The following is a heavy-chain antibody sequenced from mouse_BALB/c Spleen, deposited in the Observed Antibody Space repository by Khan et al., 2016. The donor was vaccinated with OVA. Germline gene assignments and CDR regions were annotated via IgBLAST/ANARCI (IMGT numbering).Heavy chain of an antibody. CDR1: GYSITTDYA. V-gene: IGHV3-2*02. CDR2: ISYSGNT. J-gene: IGHJ2*01. Sequence: VQLKQSGPGLVKPSQSLSLTCTVTGYSITTDYAWNWIRQFPGSKLEWMGHISYSGNTKYNPSLKSRISITRDTSKNQFFLQLKSVTTEDTARYYCARIKGGDFDYWGQGTTLTVSS. CDR3: ARIKGGDFDY. D-gene: IGHD1-3*01.